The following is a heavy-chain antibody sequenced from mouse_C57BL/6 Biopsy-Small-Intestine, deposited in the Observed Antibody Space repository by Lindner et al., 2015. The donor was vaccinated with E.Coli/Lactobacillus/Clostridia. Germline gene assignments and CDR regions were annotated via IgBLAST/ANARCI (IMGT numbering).Heavy chain of an antibody. CDR3: ACWIVGDH. Sequence: VQLQESGPELVKPGASVKISCKTSGYSFTDYYMNWVKQSPEKSLEWIGEINPRTGGTTYNQKFRAKATLTVDKSSSTAYMQLKSLTPEDSAVYYCACWIVGDHWGQGTTLTVSS. V-gene: IGHV1-42*01. J-gene: IGHJ2*01. D-gene: IGHD1-3*01. CDR1: GYSFTDYY. CDR2: INPRTGGT.